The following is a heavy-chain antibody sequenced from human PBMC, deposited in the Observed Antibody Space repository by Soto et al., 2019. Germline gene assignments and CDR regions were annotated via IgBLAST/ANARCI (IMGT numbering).Heavy chain of an antibody. CDR2: IWYDGSSK. CDR1: GFTFSSYG. Sequence: QVQLVESGGGVVQPGRSLRLSCAASGFTFSSYGMHWVRQAPGKGLEWVAVIWYDGSSKYYAESVKGRFTISRDNSKNTLYLQMNSLRAEDTAVYYCARDEFGVPWGQGTMITVAS. CDR3: ARDEFGVP. D-gene: IGHD3-3*01. J-gene: IGHJ3*01. V-gene: IGHV3-33*01.